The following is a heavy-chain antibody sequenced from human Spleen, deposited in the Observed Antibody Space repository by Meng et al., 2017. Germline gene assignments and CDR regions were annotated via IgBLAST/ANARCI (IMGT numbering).Heavy chain of an antibody. CDR3: ARDHLDSSGWYVDY. D-gene: IGHD6-19*01. V-gene: IGHV3-21*01. CDR2: ISSSSSYI. J-gene: IGHJ4*02. Sequence: GGSLRLSCATSGFPFSNCGMNWVRQAPGKGLEWVSSISSSSSYIYYADSVKGRFTISRDNAKNSLYLQMNSLRAEDTAVYYCARDHLDSSGWYVDYWGQGTLVTVSS. CDR1: GFPFSNCG.